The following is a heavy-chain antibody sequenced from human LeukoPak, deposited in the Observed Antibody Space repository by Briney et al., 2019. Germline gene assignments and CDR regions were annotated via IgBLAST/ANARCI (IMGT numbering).Heavy chain of an antibody. CDR2: INGDGSGT. V-gene: IGHV3-74*03. CDR1: GFNFGSYW. Sequence: GGSLRLSCAASGFNFGSYWIHWVRQAPGKGLVWVSGINGDGSGTMYADSVRGRFTISRDNAKSTLYVQMNGLGGEDTGVYYCATLVGAATPVDYWGQGTLVTVSS. CDR3: ATLVGAATPVDY. J-gene: IGHJ4*02. D-gene: IGHD1-26*01.